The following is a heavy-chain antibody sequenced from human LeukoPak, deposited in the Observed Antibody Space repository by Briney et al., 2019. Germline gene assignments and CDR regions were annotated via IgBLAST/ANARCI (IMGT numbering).Heavy chain of an antibody. D-gene: IGHD4-17*01. V-gene: IGHV4-34*01. CDR3: ARRSPYGDRFYRKSFDY. CDR2: INHSGST. Sequence: SETLSLTCAVYGGSFSGYYWSWIRQPPGKGLEWIGEINHSGSTNYNPSLKSRVTISVDTSKNQFSLKLSSVAAADTAVYYCARRSPYGDRFYRKSFDYWGQGTLVTVSS. CDR1: GGSFSGYY. J-gene: IGHJ4*02.